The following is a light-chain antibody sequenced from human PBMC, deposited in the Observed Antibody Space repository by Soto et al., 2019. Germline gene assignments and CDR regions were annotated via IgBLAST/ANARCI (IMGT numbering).Light chain of an antibody. CDR1: TGAVTSGHY. CDR2: DTN. CDR3: WFSYSSTRPVV. V-gene: IGLV7-46*01. J-gene: IGLJ2*01. Sequence: QAVVTQEPSLTVSPGGTVTLTCGSSTGAVTSGHYPYWFQQKPGQAPKTLIYDTNNKHSWTPARFSGSLLGGKAALTLSGAQPWDEAEYYFWFSYSSTRPVVFGGGTKLTVL.